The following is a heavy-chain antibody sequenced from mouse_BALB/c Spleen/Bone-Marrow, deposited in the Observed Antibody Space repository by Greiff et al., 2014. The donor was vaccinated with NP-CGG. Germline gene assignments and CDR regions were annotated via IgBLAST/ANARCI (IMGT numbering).Heavy chain of an antibody. CDR1: GLTFADYY. CDR3: ATHYYGSSPHYYAMDY. D-gene: IGHD1-1*01. Sequence: DVKLVESGGGLVQPGGSLRLSCATSGLTFADYYMSWVRQPPGKALEWLGFIRNKANGYTTEYSASVKGRFTISRDNSQSILYLQMNTLRAEDSATYYCATHYYGSSPHYYAMDYWGQGTSITVSS. V-gene: IGHV7-3*02. J-gene: IGHJ4*01. CDR2: IRNKANGYTT.